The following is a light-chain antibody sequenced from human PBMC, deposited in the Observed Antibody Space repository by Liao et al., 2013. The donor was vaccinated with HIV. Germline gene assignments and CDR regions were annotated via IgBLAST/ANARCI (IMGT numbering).Light chain of an antibody. J-gene: IGLJ1*01. CDR2: EDD. Sequence: SYELTQPPSVSVSPGQTASVTCSGDKLGNKNICWYQQKPGQSPVLVIYEDDKRPSGIPERFSGSTSGNTATLTISRVEAGDEADYFCQLWDSNSDHRYVFGSGTTVTVL. CDR1: KLGNKN. V-gene: IGLV3-1*01. CDR3: QLWDSNSDHRYV.